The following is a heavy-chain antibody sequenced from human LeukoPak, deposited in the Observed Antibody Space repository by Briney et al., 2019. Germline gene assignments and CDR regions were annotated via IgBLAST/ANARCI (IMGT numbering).Heavy chain of an antibody. D-gene: IGHD2-15*01. V-gene: IGHV3-21*01. Sequence: PGGSLRLSCAASGFTFSSYSMNWVRQAPGKGLEWVSSISSSSSYIYYADSVKGRFTISRDNAKNSLYLQMNSLRAEDTAVYYCARDYCSGGSCYSSDAFDIWGQGTMVTVSS. CDR1: GFTFSSYS. J-gene: IGHJ3*02. CDR2: ISSSSSYI. CDR3: ARDYCSGGSCYSSDAFDI.